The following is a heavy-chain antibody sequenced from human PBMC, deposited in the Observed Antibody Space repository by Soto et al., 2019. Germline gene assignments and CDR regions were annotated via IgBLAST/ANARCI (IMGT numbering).Heavy chain of an antibody. CDR3: ARGGHVVVVTAALDF. D-gene: IGHD2-21*02. CDR2: VNPSGGHT. CDR1: GDTFTDYY. V-gene: IGHV1-46*01. J-gene: IGHJ4*02. Sequence: QVQLVQSGAEVKKPGASVKVSCKASGDTFTDYYIHWVRQAPGQGLEWMGTVNPSGGHTTYAQHFLGRMTMSRDTSTSTLYMELTSLTSEDTAVYYCARGGHVVVVTAALDFWGQGTLVTVSS.